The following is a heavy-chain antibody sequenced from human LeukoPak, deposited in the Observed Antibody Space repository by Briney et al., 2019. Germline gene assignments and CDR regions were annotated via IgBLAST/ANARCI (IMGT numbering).Heavy chain of an antibody. D-gene: IGHD1-26*01. CDR3: ARTHRIAGDAFDI. Sequence: PGGSLRLSCAASGFTFSSYEMNWVRLAPGKGLESVSYISSSGRTIYYADSVKGRFTISRDNAKNSLYLQMNGLRAEDTALYYCARTHRIAGDAFDIWGQGTMVTVSS. V-gene: IGHV3-48*03. CDR2: ISSSGRTI. CDR1: GFTFSSYE. J-gene: IGHJ3*02.